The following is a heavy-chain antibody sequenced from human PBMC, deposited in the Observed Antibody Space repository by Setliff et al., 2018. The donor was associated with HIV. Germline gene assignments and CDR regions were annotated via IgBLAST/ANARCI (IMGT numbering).Heavy chain of an antibody. CDR1: GYTFTSYG. Sequence: GASVKVSCKASGYTFTSYGISWVRQAPGQGLEWMGWISAYNGNTNYAQKLQGRVTTTTDTSTSTACMELRSLRSDDTAVYYCARMIVLSASSPPNAFDIWGQGTMVT. CDR2: ISAYNGNT. CDR3: ARMIVLSASSPPNAFDI. V-gene: IGHV1-18*01. D-gene: IGHD3-22*01. J-gene: IGHJ3*02.